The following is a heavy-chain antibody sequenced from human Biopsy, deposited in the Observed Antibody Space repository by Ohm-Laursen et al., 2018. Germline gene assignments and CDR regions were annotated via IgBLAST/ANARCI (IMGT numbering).Heavy chain of an antibody. J-gene: IGHJ4*02. CDR2: ISSTSNHI. D-gene: IGHD3-10*02. CDR1: GIAFSDYS. Sequence: SLRLSCSASGIAFSDYSMNWVRQAPGKGLEWVASISSTSNHIHYVDSVWGRFTISRDNAENSLYLEMNSLRVEDTAVYYCAKDDYDRVSSGYYFDYWGQGTLVSVSS. CDR3: AKDDYDRVSSGYYFDY. V-gene: IGHV3-21*01.